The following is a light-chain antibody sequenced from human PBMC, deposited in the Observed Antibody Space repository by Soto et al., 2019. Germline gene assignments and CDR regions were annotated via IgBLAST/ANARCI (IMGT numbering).Light chain of an antibody. CDR1: SSDVGDYNY. Sequence: QSALTQPRSVSGSPGQSGTISCTGTSSDVGDYNYVSWYQQYPGKAPKLVIYDVSKRPSGVPDRFSGSKSGNTASLTISGLQAEDEAEYYCCSFAGSYTFWVFGGGTKVTVL. V-gene: IGLV2-11*01. CDR2: DVS. J-gene: IGLJ3*02. CDR3: CSFAGSYTFWV.